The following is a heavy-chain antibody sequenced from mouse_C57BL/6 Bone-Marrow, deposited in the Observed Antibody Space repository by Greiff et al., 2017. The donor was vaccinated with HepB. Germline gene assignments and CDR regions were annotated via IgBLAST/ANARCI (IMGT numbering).Heavy chain of an antibody. CDR3: ARRHSSGAWFAY. J-gene: IGHJ3*01. D-gene: IGHD3-2*02. CDR1: GYTFTDYN. Sequence: VQLKQSGPELVKPGASVKMSCKASGYTFTDYNMHWVKQSHGKSLEWIGYINPNNGGTSYNQKFKGKATLTGNKSSSTAYMELRSLTSEDSAVYYCARRHSSGAWFAYWGQGTLVTVSA. CDR2: INPNNGGT. V-gene: IGHV1-22*01.